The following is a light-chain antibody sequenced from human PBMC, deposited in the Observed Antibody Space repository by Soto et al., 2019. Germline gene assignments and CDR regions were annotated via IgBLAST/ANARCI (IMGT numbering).Light chain of an antibody. CDR1: SGDVGAYNY. J-gene: IGLJ1*01. V-gene: IGLV2-14*01. CDR2: DVS. Sequence: QSALTQPASVSGSPGQSITISCTGTSGDVGAYNYVSWYQQHPGKAPKLMIYDVSNRPSGVSNRFSGSKSGNTASLIISGLQAEDEGDYYCSSYTTSSTLVFGTGTKLTVL. CDR3: SSYTTSSTLV.